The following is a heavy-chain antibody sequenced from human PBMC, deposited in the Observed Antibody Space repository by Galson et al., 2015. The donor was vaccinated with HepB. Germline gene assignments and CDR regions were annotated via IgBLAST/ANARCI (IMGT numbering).Heavy chain of an antibody. CDR3: ARGALVEVVGGSQTNWFDP. V-gene: IGHV1-18*01. Sequence: SVKVSCKASGYTFSTYSITWVRQAPGQGLEWMGWISPYNRDTTFAQKFQGRVTMTTDTYTSTAYMELRSLRSDDTAVYYCARGALVEVVGGSQTNWFDPWGQVTLVTVSS. J-gene: IGHJ5*02. CDR1: GYTFSTYS. D-gene: IGHD2-15*01. CDR2: ISPYNRDT.